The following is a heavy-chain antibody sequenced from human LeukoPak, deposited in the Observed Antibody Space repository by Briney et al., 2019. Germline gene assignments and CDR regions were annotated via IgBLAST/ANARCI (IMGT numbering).Heavy chain of an antibody. CDR2: ISSSSSYI. Sequence: GGSLRLSCAASGFTFSSYSMNWVRQAPGKGLEWVSSISSSSSYIYYADSVKGRFTISRDNAKNSLYLQMNSLRAEDTAVYYCARDGDHYYTGGRDFDYWGQGTLVTVSS. D-gene: IGHD1-26*01. V-gene: IGHV3-21*01. CDR3: ARDGDHYYTGGRDFDY. CDR1: GFTFSSYS. J-gene: IGHJ4*02.